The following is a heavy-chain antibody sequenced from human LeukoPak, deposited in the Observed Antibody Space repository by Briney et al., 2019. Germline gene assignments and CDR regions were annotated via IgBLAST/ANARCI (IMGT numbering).Heavy chain of an antibody. Sequence: ASVKVSCKASGYTFTSYDINWVRQATGQGLEWMGWMNPNSGNTGYAQKLQGRVTMTTDTSTSTAYMELRSLRSDDTAVYYCARDTGHMVRHDYWGQGTLVTVSS. J-gene: IGHJ4*02. V-gene: IGHV1-8*02. CDR1: GYTFTSYD. CDR3: ARDTGHMVRHDY. D-gene: IGHD3-10*01. CDR2: MNPNSGNT.